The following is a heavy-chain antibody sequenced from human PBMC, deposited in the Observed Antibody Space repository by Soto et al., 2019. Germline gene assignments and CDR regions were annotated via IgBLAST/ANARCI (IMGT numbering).Heavy chain of an antibody. CDR1: GGTFSSFT. CDR3: AKDRRADWESYYYYAMDV. Sequence: QVQLVQSGAEVKKPGSSVKVSCKASGGTFSSFTISWVRQAPGQGLEWMGGIIPIYGTDNYAKKFQGRVKITADTSTRTAYMELSSLRSEDTAVYYCAKDRRADWESYYYYAMDVWGQGTTVTVSS. J-gene: IGHJ6*02. D-gene: IGHD1-26*01. CDR2: IIPIYGTD. V-gene: IGHV1-69*06.